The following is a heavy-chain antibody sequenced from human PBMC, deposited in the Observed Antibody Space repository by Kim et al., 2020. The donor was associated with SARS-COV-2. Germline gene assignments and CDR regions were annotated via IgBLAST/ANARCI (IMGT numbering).Heavy chain of an antibody. CDR1: GFTFSRSW. CDR3: TTEMGD. Sequence: GGSLRLSCAGSGFTFSRSWMSWIRQGPEKGLELVCRIKSRVDGGTTDYAAPVKGRLTISRDDSKDTLYLQMNSLKTDDTAVYYCTTEMGDWGQGTLVTVSS. CDR2: IKSRVDGGTT. J-gene: IGHJ4*02. D-gene: IGHD1-26*01. V-gene: IGHV3-15*01.